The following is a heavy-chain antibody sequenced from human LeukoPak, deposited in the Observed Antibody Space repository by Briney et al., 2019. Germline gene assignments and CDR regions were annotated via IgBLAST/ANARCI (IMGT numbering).Heavy chain of an antibody. J-gene: IGHJ6*03. D-gene: IGHD1-1*01. Sequence: AGGSLRLSCAVSGFTFSSYWMSWVRQAPGKGPEWVANIKYDGSEKYYVDSVKGRFTISRDNAKNSLFLEMNSLRADDTAVYYCAKIEGSSWNLRDYYYYMDVWGKGTTVTVSS. CDR1: GFTFSSYW. V-gene: IGHV3-7*01. CDR3: AKIEGSSWNLRDYYYYMDV. CDR2: IKYDGSEK.